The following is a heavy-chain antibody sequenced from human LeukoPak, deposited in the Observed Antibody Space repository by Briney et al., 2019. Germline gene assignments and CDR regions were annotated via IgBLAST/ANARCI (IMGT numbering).Heavy chain of an antibody. CDR1: GYSISSGYY. D-gene: IGHD3-16*01. J-gene: IGHJ1*01. V-gene: IGHV4-38-2*02. CDR3: AKDDAWGRFYH. Sequence: PSETLSLTCTVSGYSISSGYYWGWIRQPPGKGLEWIGSIYHSGSTYYNPSLKSRVTISVDTSKNQFSLKLSSVTAADTAVYYCAKDDAWGRFYHWGQGTLVIVSS. CDR2: IYHSGST.